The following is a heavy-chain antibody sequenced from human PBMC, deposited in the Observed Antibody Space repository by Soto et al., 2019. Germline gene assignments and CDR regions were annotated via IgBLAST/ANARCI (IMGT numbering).Heavy chain of an antibody. Sequence: QVQLLESGGGLVKPGGSLRLACAASGFTVSGYYMGWNRQPPGKGLEWISYISSDSSDTNHADSVKGRFTISRDNVKNSLYLQVNSLRAEDTAVYFCATGQQVRMADIWGQGTMVTVSS. CDR3: ATGQQVRMADI. D-gene: IGHD6-13*01. V-gene: IGHV3-11*03. CDR1: GFTVSGYY. CDR2: ISSDSSDT. J-gene: IGHJ3*02.